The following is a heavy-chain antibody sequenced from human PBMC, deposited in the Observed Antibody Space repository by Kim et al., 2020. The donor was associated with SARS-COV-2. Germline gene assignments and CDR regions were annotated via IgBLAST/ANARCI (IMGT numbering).Heavy chain of an antibody. CDR3: ARLSYYYDSSGYYYEYYGMAV. J-gene: IGHJ6*02. Sequence: SETLSLTCTVSGGSISSYYWSWIRQPPGKGLEWIGYIYYSGSTNYNPSLKSRVTISVDTSKNQFSLKLSSVTAADTAVYYCARLSYYYDSSGYYYEYYGMAVWGQGTTVTVSS. CDR1: GGSISSYY. CDR2: IYYSGST. V-gene: IGHV4-59*08. D-gene: IGHD3-22*01.